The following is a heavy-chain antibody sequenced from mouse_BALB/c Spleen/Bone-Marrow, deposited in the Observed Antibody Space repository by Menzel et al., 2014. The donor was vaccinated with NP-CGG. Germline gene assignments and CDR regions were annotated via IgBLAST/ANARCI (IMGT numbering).Heavy chain of an antibody. V-gene: IGHV2-4-1*01. CDR1: GFSLTSYG. Sequence: VQLQESGPGLVQPSQSLSITCTVSGFSLTSYGVHWVRQSPGKGLEWLGVIWSGGSTDYNAAFISRLSISKDNSKSQVFFKMNSLQADGTAIYYCARNEGLREYYAMDYWGQGTSVTVSS. CDR3: ARNEGLREYYAMDY. J-gene: IGHJ4*01. D-gene: IGHD2-4*01. CDR2: IWSGGST.